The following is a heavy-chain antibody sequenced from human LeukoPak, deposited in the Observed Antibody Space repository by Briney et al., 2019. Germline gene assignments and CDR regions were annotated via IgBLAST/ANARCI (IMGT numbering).Heavy chain of an antibody. CDR3: ARDRYGSGGYFDY. CDR1: GFTVSSNS. Sequence: PGGSLRLSCTVSGFTVSSNSMSWVRQAPGKGLEWVSFIYSGTIHYSDSVKGRFTISRDNSKNTLYLQMNSLRAEDTAVYYCARDRYGSGGYFDYWGQGTLVTVSS. J-gene: IGHJ4*02. V-gene: IGHV3-53*01. D-gene: IGHD3-10*01. CDR2: IYSGTI.